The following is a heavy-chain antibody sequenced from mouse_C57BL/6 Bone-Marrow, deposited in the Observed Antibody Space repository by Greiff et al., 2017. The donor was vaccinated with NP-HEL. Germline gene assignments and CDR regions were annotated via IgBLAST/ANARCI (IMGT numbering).Heavy chain of an antibody. CDR3: ARAEEYYYGSSYGYFDV. J-gene: IGHJ1*03. V-gene: IGHV1-18*01. Sequence: EVQLQQSGPELVKPGASVKIPCKASGYTFTDYNMDWVKQSHGKSLEWIGDINPNNGGTIYNQKFKGKATLTVDKSSSPAYMELRSLTSEDTAVYYCARAEEYYYGSSYGYFDVWGTGTAVTVSS. CDR2: INPNNGGT. CDR1: GYTFTDYN. D-gene: IGHD1-1*01.